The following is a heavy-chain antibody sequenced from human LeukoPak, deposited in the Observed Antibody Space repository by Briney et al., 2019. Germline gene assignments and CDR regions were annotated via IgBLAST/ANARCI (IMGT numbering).Heavy chain of an antibody. CDR3: ATPLSFGGY. D-gene: IGHD3-10*01. J-gene: IGHJ4*02. CDR1: GFTFSSYA. CDR2: ITNTGGTV. Sequence: GGSLRLSCAASGFTFSSYAMSWVRQAPGKGLEWLSYITNTGGTVYYADSVKGRFTISRDNAKNSLYLQMSSLRAEDTAVYYCATPLSFGGYWGQGTLVTVSS. V-gene: IGHV3-48*01.